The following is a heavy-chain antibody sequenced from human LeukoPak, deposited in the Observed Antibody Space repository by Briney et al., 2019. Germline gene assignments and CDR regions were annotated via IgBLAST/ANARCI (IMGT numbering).Heavy chain of an antibody. V-gene: IGHV4-34*09. CDR1: GGSFSXXX. CDR2: INHRGST. J-gene: IGHJ4*02. CDR3: ARNIAVATFDY. Sequence: GGSFSXXXXSXIRXXXGXXXEWIGEINHRGSTNYNPSLKRRVTISVDTSKNQFSLKLSSVTAADTAVYYCARNIAVATFDYWGQGTLVTVSS. D-gene: IGHD6-19*01.